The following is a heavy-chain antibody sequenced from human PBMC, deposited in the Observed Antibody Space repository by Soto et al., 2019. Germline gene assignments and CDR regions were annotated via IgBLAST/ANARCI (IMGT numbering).Heavy chain of an antibody. D-gene: IGHD3-22*01. CDR2: IITIFGTA. V-gene: IGHV1-69*12. CDR3: AGQGESSGSYCYGMDV. J-gene: IGHJ6*02. Sequence: QVQLVQSGAEVKKPGSSVKVSCKASGGTFSSYTISWVRQAPGQGLEWMGGIITIFGTANYAQRFQGRVKITADESTSTANMELSSLRSEDTAVYYCAGQGESSGSYCYGMDVGGQWTTVIVSS. CDR1: GGTFSSYT.